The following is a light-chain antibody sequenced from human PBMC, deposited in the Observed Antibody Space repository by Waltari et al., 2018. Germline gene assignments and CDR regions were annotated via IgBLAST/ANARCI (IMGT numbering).Light chain of an antibody. CDR3: MQALQTQYT. J-gene: IGKJ2*01. Sequence: DIVMTQSPLSLPVTPGEPASIYCRSRQSLLHSNGYNYLDWYLQKPGQSPQLLIYLGSNRASGVPDRFSGSGSGTDFTLKISRVEAEDVGVYYCMQALQTQYTFGQGTKLEIK. CDR2: LGS. V-gene: IGKV2-28*01. CDR1: QSLLHSNGYNY.